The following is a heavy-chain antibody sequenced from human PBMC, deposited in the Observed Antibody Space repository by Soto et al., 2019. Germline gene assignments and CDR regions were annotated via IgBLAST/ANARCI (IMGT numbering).Heavy chain of an antibody. D-gene: IGHD2-15*01. V-gene: IGHV2-5*01. J-gene: IGHJ5*02. CDR3: ALRGPCSGDTCYSA. Sequence: QITLKESGPPPVKPTQPLTLTCTFSGFSLTTAGVGVGWIRQPPGKALEWLALIYWSDEKRYSPTLKSRLPITKDTSKIHVVLTMSNMDPVDTATYSCALRGPCSGDTCYSAWRQGTLVTVSS. CDR2: IYWSDEK. CDR1: GFSLTTAGVG.